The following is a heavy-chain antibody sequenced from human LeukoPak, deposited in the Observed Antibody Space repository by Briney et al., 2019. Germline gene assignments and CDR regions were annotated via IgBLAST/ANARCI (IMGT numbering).Heavy chain of an antibody. J-gene: IGHJ4*02. V-gene: IGHV3-20*04. CDR3: ARDYYDSSGYLFDH. CDR1: GFTFDDYG. D-gene: IGHD3-22*01. CDR2: INWNGGST. Sequence: GGSLRLSCAASGFTFDDYGMSWVRQAPGKGLEWVSGINWNGGSTGYADSVKGRFTISRDNAKNSLYLQMNSLRAEDTALYYCARDYYDSSGYLFDHWGQGTLVTVSS.